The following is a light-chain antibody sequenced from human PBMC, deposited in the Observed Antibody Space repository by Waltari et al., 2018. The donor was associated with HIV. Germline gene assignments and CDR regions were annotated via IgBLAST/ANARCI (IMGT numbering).Light chain of an antibody. V-gene: IGLV2-14*03. CDR2: DVS. Sequence: QSALTQPASVSGSPGQSITIYCTGTSSDVGGYSYVSWYQHHPGKAPKLMIFDVSNRPSGFSDGLSASKSVNTSSLTSSGLQVEDEADYYCSSYTITTTLEVFGGGTKLTVL. CDR1: SSDVGGYSY. J-gene: IGLJ2*01. CDR3: SSYTITTTLEV.